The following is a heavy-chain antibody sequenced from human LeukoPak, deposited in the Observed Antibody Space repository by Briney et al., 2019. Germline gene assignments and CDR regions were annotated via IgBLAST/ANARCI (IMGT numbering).Heavy chain of an antibody. V-gene: IGHV4-31*03. CDR1: GGSISSGGYC. J-gene: IGHJ6*02. CDR2: IYYSGST. CDR3: ARDSSYYYGMDV. Sequence: SQTLSLTCTVSGGSISSGGYCWSWIRQHPGKGLEWIGYIYYSGSTYYNPSLKSRVTISVDTSKNQFSLKLSSVTAADTAVYYCARDSSYYYGMDVWGQGTTVTVSS.